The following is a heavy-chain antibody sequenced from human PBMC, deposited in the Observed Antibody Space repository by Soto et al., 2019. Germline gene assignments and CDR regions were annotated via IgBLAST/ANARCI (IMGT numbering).Heavy chain of an antibody. Sequence: QVQLVQSGAEVKKPGASVKVSCKASGYTFTSYGISWVRQAPGQGLEWMGWISAYNGNTNYAQKLQGRVTMTTDTSTSTAYMELRSMRSDDTAVYYCARDREMYYGSGPSLRFDPWGQGTLVTVSS. V-gene: IGHV1-18*01. CDR2: ISAYNGNT. CDR1: GYTFTSYG. CDR3: ARDREMYYGSGPSLRFDP. J-gene: IGHJ5*02. D-gene: IGHD3-10*01.